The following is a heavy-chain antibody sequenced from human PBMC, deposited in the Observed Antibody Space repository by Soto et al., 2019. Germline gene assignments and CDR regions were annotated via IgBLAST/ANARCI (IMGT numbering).Heavy chain of an antibody. Sequence: EVQLVESGGGLVQPGGSLRLSCAASGFTFSSYSMNWVRQAPGKGLEWVSDISSSSSTIYYADSVTGRFTISKDNAKNSLYLQMNSLRAEDTAVYYCARVERSCALYDAFDIWGQGTMVTVSS. CDR3: ARVERSCALYDAFDI. J-gene: IGHJ3*02. D-gene: IGHD2-15*01. CDR2: ISSSSSTI. CDR1: GFTFSSYS. V-gene: IGHV3-48*01.